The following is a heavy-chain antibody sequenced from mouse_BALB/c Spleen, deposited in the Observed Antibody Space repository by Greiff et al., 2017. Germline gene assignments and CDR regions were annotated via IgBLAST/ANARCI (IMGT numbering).Heavy chain of an antibody. J-gene: IGHJ3*01. Sequence: QVQLKESGPGLVAPSQSLSITCTVSGFSLTSYGVHWVRQPPGKGLEWLGVIWAGGSTNYNSALMSRLSISKDNSKSQVFLKMNSLQTDDTAMYYCARGDYRYDGTQFAYWGQGTLVTVSA. CDR2: IWAGGST. CDR1: GFSLTSYG. D-gene: IGHD2-14*01. V-gene: IGHV2-9*02. CDR3: ARGDYRYDGTQFAY.